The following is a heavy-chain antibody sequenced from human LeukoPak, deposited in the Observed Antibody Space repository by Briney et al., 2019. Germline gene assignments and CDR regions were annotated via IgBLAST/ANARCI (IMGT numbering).Heavy chain of an antibody. CDR1: GYTFTSYY. CDR2: INPSGGST. V-gene: IGHV1-46*03. Sequence: ASVKVSCKASGYTFTSYYMHWLRQAPGQRLEWMGIINPSGGSTSYAQKFQGRVTMTRDTSTSTVYMELSSLRSEDTAVYYCAIVEMATINGFDYWGQGTLVTVSS. J-gene: IGHJ4*02. CDR3: AIVEMATINGFDY. D-gene: IGHD5-24*01.